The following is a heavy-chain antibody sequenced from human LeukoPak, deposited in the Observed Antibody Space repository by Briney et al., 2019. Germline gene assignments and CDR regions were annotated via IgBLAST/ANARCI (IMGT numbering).Heavy chain of an antibody. V-gene: IGHV1-18*01. J-gene: IGHJ4*02. CDR2: ISAYNRKT. D-gene: IGHD1-14*01. CDR3: ASGTISEVGTVEFDF. CDR1: GYYFTSYG. Sequence: ASVKVSCMASGYYFTSYGINWVRQVPGQGLEWMGCISAYNRKTDYAQRFQGRVTMTLDTSTSTAYMELRSLRSDDTAVYYCASGTISEVGTVEFDFWGQGTLVTVSS.